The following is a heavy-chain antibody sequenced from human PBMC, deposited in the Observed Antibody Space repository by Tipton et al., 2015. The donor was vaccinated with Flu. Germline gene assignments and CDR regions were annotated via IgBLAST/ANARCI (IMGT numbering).Heavy chain of an antibody. V-gene: IGHV5-51*01. Sequence: QLVQSGAEVKKPGGSLKISCKGSGYSFTSYWIGWVRQMPGKGLEWMGIIYPGDSDTRYSPSFQGQVTISADKSISTAYLQWSSLKASDTAMYYCVRQPYLGDYGGYFGYWGQGTLVTVSS. CDR2: IYPGDSDT. J-gene: IGHJ4*02. CDR1: GYSFTSYW. D-gene: IGHD4-17*01. CDR3: VRQPYLGDYGGYFGY.